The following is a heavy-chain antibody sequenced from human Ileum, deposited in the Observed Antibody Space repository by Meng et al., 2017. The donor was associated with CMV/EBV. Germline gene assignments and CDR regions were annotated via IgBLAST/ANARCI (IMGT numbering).Heavy chain of an antibody. Sequence: GESLKISCAVSRFTFSTHWMTWVRQAAGKGLEWVANIKPDGSATFYVDSVKGRFTISRDNTKNLLYLEMNSLRPEDTAVYYCATDLSWAGYWGLGTLVTVSS. CDR3: ATDLSWAGY. CDR1: RFTFSTHW. D-gene: IGHD6-13*01. J-gene: IGHJ4*02. V-gene: IGHV3-7*01. CDR2: IKPDGSAT.